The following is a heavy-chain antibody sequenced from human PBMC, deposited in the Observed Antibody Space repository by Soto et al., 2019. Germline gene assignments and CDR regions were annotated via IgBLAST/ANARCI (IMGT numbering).Heavy chain of an antibody. CDR1: GGSISSGGYY. CDR2: IYYSGST. D-gene: IGHD3-3*01. Sequence: PSETLSLTCTVSGGSISSGGYYWIWIRQHPGKGLESIGYIYYSGSTYYNPSLKSRVTISVDTSKNQFSLKLSSVTAADTAVYCCASSITINPDNWFDPWGQGTLVSVSS. V-gene: IGHV4-31*03. J-gene: IGHJ5*02. CDR3: ASSITINPDNWFDP.